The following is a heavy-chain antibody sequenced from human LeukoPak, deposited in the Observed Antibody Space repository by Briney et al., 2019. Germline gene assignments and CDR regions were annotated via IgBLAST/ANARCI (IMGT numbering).Heavy chain of an antibody. Sequence: PGGSLRLSCAASGFSFSSYGMTWVRQAPGKGLEWVSTISGSGGSTYYADSVKGRFTISRDNSKNTLYLQMNSLRAEDTAVYYCAKDRASSGYYYGDAFDIWGQGTMVTVSS. CDR3: AKDRASSGYYYGDAFDI. V-gene: IGHV3-23*01. J-gene: IGHJ3*02. CDR1: GFSFSSYG. D-gene: IGHD3-22*01. CDR2: ISGSGGST.